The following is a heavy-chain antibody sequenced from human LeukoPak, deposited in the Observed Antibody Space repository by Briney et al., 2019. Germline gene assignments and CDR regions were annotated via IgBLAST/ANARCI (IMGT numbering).Heavy chain of an antibody. Sequence: GGSLRLSCAVSGFTSDDHAMHWVRQASGKGLEWVAGIMWRSGSTGYGDSVKGRFTISRDNARKSLYLQMNGLRVEDTAFYYCTKDLTPGGADVWGQGTTVTVSS. V-gene: IGHV3-9*02. CDR1: GFTSDDHA. CDR3: TKDLTPGGADV. CDR2: IMWRSGST. J-gene: IGHJ6*02. D-gene: IGHD3-10*01.